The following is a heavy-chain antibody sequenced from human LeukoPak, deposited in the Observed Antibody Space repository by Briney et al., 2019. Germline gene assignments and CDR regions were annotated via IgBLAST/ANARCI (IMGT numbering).Heavy chain of an antibody. CDR1: GYSFASYW. V-gene: IGHV5-51*01. D-gene: IGHD4-23*01. CDR3: ARDYGANMNAFDI. CDR2: IYPGDSDT. Sequence: HGESLKISCKGSGYSFASYWIGWVRQMPGKGLEWMGIIYPGDSDTRYSPSFQGQVTISADKSISTAYLQWSSLKASDTAMYYCARDYGANMNAFDIWGQGTMVTVSS. J-gene: IGHJ3*02.